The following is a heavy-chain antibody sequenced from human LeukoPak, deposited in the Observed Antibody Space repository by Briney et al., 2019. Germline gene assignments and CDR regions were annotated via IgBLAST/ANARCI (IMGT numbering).Heavy chain of an antibody. CDR3: AKRAGSVWRGIDY. CDR1: GFTFSNYA. J-gene: IGHJ4*02. CDR2: ISGSGGST. Sequence: GGSLRLSCAASGFTFSNYAMSWVRQAPGKGLEWVSAISGSGGSTFYADSVKGRFTISRDNSKNTLYLQMNSLRAEDTAVYYCAKRAGSVWRGIDYWGQGTLVTVSS. V-gene: IGHV3-23*01. D-gene: IGHD2-8*02.